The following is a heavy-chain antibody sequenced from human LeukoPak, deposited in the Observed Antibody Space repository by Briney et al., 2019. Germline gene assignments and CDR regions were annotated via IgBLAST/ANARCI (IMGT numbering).Heavy chain of an antibody. CDR2: IRQGGSEQ. CDR1: GFTFSNYW. CDR3: VSIRPSESFCY. Sequence: PGGSLRLSCAASGFTFSNYWMSWARQVPGKGLEWMANIRQGGSEQQYVDSVKGRFTISRDNAKNSVYLQMNSLRAEDTAVYYCVSIRPSESFCYWGQGSLVAVSS. V-gene: IGHV3-7*01. D-gene: IGHD3-3*01. J-gene: IGHJ1*01.